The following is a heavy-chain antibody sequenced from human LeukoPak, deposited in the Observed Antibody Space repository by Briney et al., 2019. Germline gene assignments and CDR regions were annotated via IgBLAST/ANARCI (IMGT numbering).Heavy chain of an antibody. D-gene: IGHD4-17*01. J-gene: IGHJ4*02. V-gene: IGHV4-39*07. Sequence: SETLSLTCTVSDGSISSSSYYWGWIRQSPGKGLEWVGTIYYNGGTQYNPSLKSRVTISVDTSKNQVSLKLSSVTAADTAVYYCAREDGRAVTTDPLAYWGQGTLVTVSS. CDR2: IYYNGGT. CDR1: DGSISSSSYY. CDR3: AREDGRAVTTDPLAY.